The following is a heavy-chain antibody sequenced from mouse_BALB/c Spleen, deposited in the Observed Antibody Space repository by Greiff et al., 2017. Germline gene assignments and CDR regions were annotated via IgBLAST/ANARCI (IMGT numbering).Heavy chain of an antibody. CDR2: IDPSDSET. Sequence: QVQLQQPGAELVKPGAPVKLSCKASGYTFTSYWMNWVKQRPGRGLEWIGRIDPSDSETHYNQKFKDKATLTVDKSSSTAYIQLSSLTSEDSAVYYCARGGGYDWYFDVWGAGTTVTVSS. CDR1: GYTFTSYW. J-gene: IGHJ1*01. CDR3: ARGGGYDWYFDV. D-gene: IGHD2-2*01. V-gene: IGHV1-69*02.